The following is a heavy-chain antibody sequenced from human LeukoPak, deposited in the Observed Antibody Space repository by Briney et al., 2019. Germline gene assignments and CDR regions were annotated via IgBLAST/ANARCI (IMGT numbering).Heavy chain of an antibody. J-gene: IGHJ5*02. D-gene: IGHD1-26*01. V-gene: IGHV1-18*01. CDR1: GYTFTSYG. CDR2: INVSSGNT. Sequence: GASVKVSCKASGYTFTSYGISWVRQAPGQGLEWMAWINVSSGNTRYAGNVQGRATLTTDTSTTTAYLELRDLRTDDTAVYYCARDAVAGATLQGDFYYWFDPWGQGTLVTVSS. CDR3: ARDAVAGATLQGDFYYWFDP.